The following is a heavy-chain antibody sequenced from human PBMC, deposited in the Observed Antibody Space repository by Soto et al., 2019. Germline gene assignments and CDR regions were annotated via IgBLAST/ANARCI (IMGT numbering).Heavy chain of an antibody. D-gene: IGHD5-12*01. V-gene: IGHV3-23*01. CDR1: GFTFSSYA. CDR2: ISGSGGST. J-gene: IGHJ6*02. Sequence: GGSLRLSCAASGFTFSSYAMSWVRQAPGKGLEWVSAISGSGGSTYYADSVKGRFTISRDNSKNTLYLQMNSLRAEDTAVYYCARDGYNRHYYGMDVWGQGTTVTVSS. CDR3: ARDGYNRHYYGMDV.